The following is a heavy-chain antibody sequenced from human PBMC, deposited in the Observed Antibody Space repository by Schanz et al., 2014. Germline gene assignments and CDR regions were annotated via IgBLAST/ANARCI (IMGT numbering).Heavy chain of an antibody. CDR1: GFTFSSYS. J-gene: IGHJ4*02. CDR3: VRDSFCEFDY. V-gene: IGHV3-48*01. CDR2: VSRSTPDI. Sequence: EVQLLESGGGLVQPGGSLRLSCTASGFTFSSYSMNWVRQAPGKGLEWVSYVSRSTPDIYYADSVKGRFTMSRDNAKSSVYLQINNLRAEDTAVYCCVRDSFCEFDYWGQGTLVTVSS. D-gene: IGHD3-3*01.